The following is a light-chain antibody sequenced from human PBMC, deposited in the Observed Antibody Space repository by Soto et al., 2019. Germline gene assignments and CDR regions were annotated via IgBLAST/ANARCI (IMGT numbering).Light chain of an antibody. J-gene: IGLJ2*01. Sequence: QSVLTQPPSASGSPGQSVTIPCTGTSSDVGAYNYVSWYQQHPGKAPKLVIYGVTERPSGVSNRFSGSKSGNTASLTISGLQAEDEADYYCSSYTSSSTLVFGGGTKVTVL. V-gene: IGLV2-14*01. CDR1: SSDVGAYNY. CDR2: GVT. CDR3: SSYTSSSTLV.